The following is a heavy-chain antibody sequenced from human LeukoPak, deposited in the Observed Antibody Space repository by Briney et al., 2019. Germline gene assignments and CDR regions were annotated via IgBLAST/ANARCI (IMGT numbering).Heavy chain of an antibody. CDR1: GFTFSSYG. V-gene: IGHV3-23*01. D-gene: IGHD2-15*01. Sequence: GGSLRLSCAASGFTFSSYGMSWVRQAPGKGLEWVSAISGSGGSTYYADSVKGRFTISRDNARNSLYLQMNTLRAEDTAVYSCARGADGVSSNSRGWFDPWGQGTLVTVSS. J-gene: IGHJ5*02. CDR2: ISGSGGST. CDR3: ARGADGVSSNSRGWFDP.